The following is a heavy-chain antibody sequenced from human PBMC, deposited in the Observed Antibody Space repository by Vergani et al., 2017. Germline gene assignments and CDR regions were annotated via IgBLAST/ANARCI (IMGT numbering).Heavy chain of an antibody. Sequence: QVQLVQSGAEVKKPGSSVKVSCKASGGTFSSYAISWVRQAPGQGLEWMGGIIPIFGTANYAQKFHGRVTITADESTSTAYMELSSLRSEDTAVYYCASRYCSGGTCPRFAFDIWGQGTMVTVSS. V-gene: IGHV1-69*01. J-gene: IGHJ3*02. D-gene: IGHD2-15*01. CDR1: GGTFSSYA. CDR3: ASRYCSGGTCPRFAFDI. CDR2: IIPIFGTA.